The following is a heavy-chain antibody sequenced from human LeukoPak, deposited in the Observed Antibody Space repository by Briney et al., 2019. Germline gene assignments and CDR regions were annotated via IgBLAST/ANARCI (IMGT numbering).Heavy chain of an antibody. D-gene: IGHD6-19*01. V-gene: IGHV4-4*07. CDR3: AQSSGWYDYFDY. CDR1: GGSSSSYY. CDR2: IYTSGST. J-gene: IGHJ4*02. Sequence: SETLSLTCTVSGGSSSSYYWSWMRQPAGKGLEWIGRIYTSGSTNYNPSLKSRVTMSVDTSKNQFSLKLSSVTAADTAVYYCAQSSGWYDYFDYWGQGTLVTVSS.